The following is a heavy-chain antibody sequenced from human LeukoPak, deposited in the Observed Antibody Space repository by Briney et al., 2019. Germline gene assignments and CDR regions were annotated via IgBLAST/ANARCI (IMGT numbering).Heavy chain of an antibody. J-gene: IGHJ4*02. D-gene: IGHD1-26*01. CDR2: ISASGGA. V-gene: IGHV3-23*01. CDR1: GFTFSSYA. CDR3: AKDRNYSFDY. Sequence: GGSLRLSCAASGFTFSSYAMSWVRQAPGKGLEWVSVISASGGAYHADSVKSRFTISRDNSNNTLYLQMNSLRAEDTAVYYCAKDRNYSFDYWGQGTLVTVSS.